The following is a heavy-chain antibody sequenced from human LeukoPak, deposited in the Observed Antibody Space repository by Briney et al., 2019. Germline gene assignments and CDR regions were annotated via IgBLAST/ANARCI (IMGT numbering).Heavy chain of an antibody. J-gene: IGHJ6*02. CDR2: IIPILGIA. CDR3: ATGTGRHINKKYCYCGIDI. Sequence: ASVKVSCKASGGTFSSYAISWVRQAPGQGLEWMGRIIPILGIANYAQKFQGRVTITADKSTSTAYMELSSLRSEDTAVYYCATGTGRHINKKYCYCGIDIWGQGTTVTVSS. V-gene: IGHV1-69*04. CDR1: GGTFSSYA. D-gene: IGHD3/OR15-3a*01.